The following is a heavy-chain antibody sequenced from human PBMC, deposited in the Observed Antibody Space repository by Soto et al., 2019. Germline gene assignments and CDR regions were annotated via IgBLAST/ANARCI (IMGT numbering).Heavy chain of an antibody. CDR2: ISYDGSNK. D-gene: IGHD5-18*01. CDR1: GFTFISYA. V-gene: IGHV3-30-3*01. Sequence: PWGSLRLSCAASGFTFISYAIHLFRQAPGKGLEWVAVISYDGSNKYYADSVKGRFTISRDNSKNTLYLQMNSLRAEDTAVYYCARDLEYSYGYDFDYWGQGTLVTVSS. CDR3: ARDLEYSYGYDFDY. J-gene: IGHJ4*02.